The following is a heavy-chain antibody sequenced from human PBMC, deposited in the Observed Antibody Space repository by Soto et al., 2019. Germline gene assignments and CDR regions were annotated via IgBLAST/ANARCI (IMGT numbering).Heavy chain of an antibody. Sequence: QVQLQESGPGLVKPSETLSLTCTVSDGSITTYYWSWIRQPPGKGLEWIGYIFYRGSGSTNYSPALKRRVTISVDTSSNQLSLKLNSVTAADTAVYYCARHCSGCYDAFDIWGPGTVVTVSS. CDR3: ARHCSGCYDAFDI. J-gene: IGHJ3*02. V-gene: IGHV4-59*08. CDR2: IFYRGSGST. D-gene: IGHD6-19*01. CDR1: DGSITTYY.